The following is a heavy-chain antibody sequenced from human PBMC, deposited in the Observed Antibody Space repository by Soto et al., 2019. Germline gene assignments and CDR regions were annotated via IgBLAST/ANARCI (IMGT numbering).Heavy chain of an antibody. Sequence: SETLSLTCAVSGGSISSGGYSWSWIRQPPGKGLEWIGYIYHSGSTYYNPSLKSRVTISVDRSKNQFSLKLSSVTAADTAVYYCARDRAEYSSSSKGEGWFDPWGKGPLVTVSS. CDR2: IYHSGST. D-gene: IGHD6-6*01. CDR3: ARDRAEYSSSSKGEGWFDP. V-gene: IGHV4-30-2*01. CDR1: GGSISSGGYS. J-gene: IGHJ5*02.